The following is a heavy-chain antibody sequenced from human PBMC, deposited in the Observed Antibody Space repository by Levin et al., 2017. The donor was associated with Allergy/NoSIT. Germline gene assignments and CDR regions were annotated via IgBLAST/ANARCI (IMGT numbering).Heavy chain of an antibody. CDR1: GFTFNNYA. J-gene: IGHJ4*02. Sequence: GGSLRLSCAASGFTFNNYAMSWVRQAPGKGLEWVSAIINSGVGTYYADSVKGRFTISRDNSKNTMYLQMNSLRAEDTAVYFCAKDAIRGSDQTYYFDYRGQGTLVTASS. D-gene: IGHD6-19*01. CDR2: IINSGVGT. CDR3: AKDAIRGSDQTYYFDY. V-gene: IGHV3-23*01.